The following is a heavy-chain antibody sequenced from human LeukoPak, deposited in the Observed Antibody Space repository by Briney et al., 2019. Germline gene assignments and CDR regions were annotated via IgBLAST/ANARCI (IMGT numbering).Heavy chain of an antibody. D-gene: IGHD1-26*01. J-gene: IGHJ4*02. CDR3: ARDKVVGATHFDY. CDR2: INNDGTET. CDR1: GW. Sequence: GGSLRLSCAASGWMHWVRQAPGKGLVWVSGINNDGTETYYADSVKGRFTISRDNAKNTVYLQMNSLSAEDTAVYYCARDKVVGATHFDYWGQGTLVTVSS. V-gene: IGHV3-74*01.